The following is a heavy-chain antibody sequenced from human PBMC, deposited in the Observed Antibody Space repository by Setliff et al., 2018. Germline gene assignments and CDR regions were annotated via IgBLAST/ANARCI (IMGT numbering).Heavy chain of an antibody. CDR3: ARTCSGSGCYAGLES. J-gene: IGHJ4*02. V-gene: IGHV3-7*01. D-gene: IGHD2-15*01. Sequence: QTGGSLRLSCEASGFTFSNYWMSWVRQTAGKGLEWVAYIKQDGSEKYYVDSVKGRFTISRDNAQNSLYLQMNSLRPEDTAVYYCARTCSGSGCYAGLESWGQGTPVTVSS. CDR2: IKQDGSEK. CDR1: GFTFSNYW.